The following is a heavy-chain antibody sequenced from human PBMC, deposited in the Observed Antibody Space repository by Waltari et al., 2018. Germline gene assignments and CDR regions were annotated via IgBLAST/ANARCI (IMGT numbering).Heavy chain of an antibody. Sequence: QVQLQESGPGLVKPSETLSLTCAVSGYSISSGYYWGWIRQPPGKGLEWIGSIYHSGSTYYNPSLKSRVTISVDTSKNQFSLKLSSVTAADTAVYYCARDTRFEWEPSGFDYWGQGTLVTVSS. CDR3: ARDTRFEWEPSGFDY. J-gene: IGHJ4*02. CDR1: GYSISSGYY. V-gene: IGHV4-38-2*02. D-gene: IGHD1-26*01. CDR2: IYHSGST.